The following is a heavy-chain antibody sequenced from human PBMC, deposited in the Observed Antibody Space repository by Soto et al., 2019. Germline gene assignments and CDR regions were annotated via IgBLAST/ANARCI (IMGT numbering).Heavy chain of an antibody. V-gene: IGHV4-59*08. CDR1: GGSISSYY. CDR3: ARTEQQLVYFDY. J-gene: IGHJ4*02. D-gene: IGHD6-13*01. Sequence: SETLSLTCTVSGGSISSYYWSWIRQPPGKGLEWIGYIYYSGSTNYNPSLKSRVTISVDMSKNQFSLKLSSVTAADTAVYYCARTEQQLVYFDYWGQGTLVTVSS. CDR2: IYYSGST.